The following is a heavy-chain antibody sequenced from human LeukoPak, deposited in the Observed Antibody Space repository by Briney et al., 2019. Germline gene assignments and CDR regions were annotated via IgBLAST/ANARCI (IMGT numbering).Heavy chain of an antibody. V-gene: IGHV4-59*10. CDR3: ARASPMDV. J-gene: IGHJ6*03. Sequence: PSETLSLTCAVYGGSFSGYYWSWIRQPPGKGLEWIGRIYTSGSTNYNPSLKSRVTISVDTSKNQFSLKLSSVTAADTAVYYCARASPMDVWGTGTTVTVSS. CDR2: IYTSGST. CDR1: GGSFSGYY.